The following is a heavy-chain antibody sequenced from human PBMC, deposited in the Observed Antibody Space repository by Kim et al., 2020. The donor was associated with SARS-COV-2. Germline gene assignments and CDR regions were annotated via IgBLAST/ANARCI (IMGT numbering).Heavy chain of an antibody. CDR1: GFIFSDYW. J-gene: IGHJ4*01. Sequence: GGSLRLSCAASGFIFSDYWMTWVRQAPGKGLEWVANIKQDGIETYYVDSVKGRFTISRDNARNSLYLQMSGLRAEDTALYYCAREMYYGSGTYYKALRADYWDHGTLVTVSS. V-gene: IGHV3-7*01. CDR2: IKQDGIET. CDR3: AREMYYGSGTYYKALRADY. D-gene: IGHD3-10*01.